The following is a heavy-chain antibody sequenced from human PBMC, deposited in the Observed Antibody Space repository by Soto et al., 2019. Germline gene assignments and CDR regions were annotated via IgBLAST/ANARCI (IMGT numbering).Heavy chain of an antibody. Sequence: ASVKVSCKASGYTFTSYAMHWVRQAPGQRLEWMGWINAGNGNTKYSQKFQGRVTITRDTSASTAYMELSRLRSDDTAVYYCARDNTYYYDSSGYHDAFDIWGQGTMVTVSS. D-gene: IGHD3-22*01. V-gene: IGHV1-3*01. J-gene: IGHJ3*02. CDR2: INAGNGNT. CDR1: GYTFTSYA. CDR3: ARDNTYYYDSSGYHDAFDI.